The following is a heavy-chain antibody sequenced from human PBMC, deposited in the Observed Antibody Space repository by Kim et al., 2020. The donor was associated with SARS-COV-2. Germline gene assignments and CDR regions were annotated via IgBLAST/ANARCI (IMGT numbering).Heavy chain of an antibody. CDR2: IRRKVHGETT. CDR3: TRENRLYYFDL. D-gene: IGHD3-16*02. V-gene: IGHV3-49*04. CDR1: GFTFGDYA. J-gene: IGHJ4*02. Sequence: GGSLRLSCSGSGFTFGDYAMDWVRQAPGKGLEWVGFIRRKVHGETTEYAASVKGRFTISRDDSTNIVYLQMSSLASEDTAVDYLTRENRLYYFDLWGQGT.